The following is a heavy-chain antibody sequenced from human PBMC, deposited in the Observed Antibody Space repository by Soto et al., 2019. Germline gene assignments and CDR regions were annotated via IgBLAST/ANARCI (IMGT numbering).Heavy chain of an antibody. CDR3: AKDGGGGHQPPNYYYSGLDV. CDR1: GISFSADG. D-gene: IGHD2-15*01. CDR2: ISYDGNYK. Sequence: QVQLVESGGGVVQPGASLRLSCAASGISFSADGVHWVRQAPGQGLESVAVISYDGNYKYYGDSVEGRFTISRDNSKDTVYLQMNSLRVEDTAVYYCAKDGGGGHQPPNYYYSGLDVWGQGTTVTVSS. J-gene: IGHJ6*02. V-gene: IGHV3-30*18.